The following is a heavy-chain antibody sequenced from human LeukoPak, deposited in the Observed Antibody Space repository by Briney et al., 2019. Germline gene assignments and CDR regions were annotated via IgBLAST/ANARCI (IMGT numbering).Heavy chain of an antibody. V-gene: IGHV3-7*01. Sequence: GGSLRLSCAASGFTFSSYWMSWVRQAPGRGLESVAHIKQDGSEQYYVDSVKGRFTISRGNAKNSLYLQMNSLRAEDTAVYYCARGLYNRNYWGQGTLVTVSS. D-gene: IGHD1-14*01. J-gene: IGHJ4*02. CDR3: ARGLYNRNY. CDR2: IKQDGSEQ. CDR1: GFTFSSYW.